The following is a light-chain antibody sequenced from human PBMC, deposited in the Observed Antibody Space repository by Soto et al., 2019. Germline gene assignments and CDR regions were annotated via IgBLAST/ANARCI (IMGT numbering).Light chain of an antibody. V-gene: IGLV2-14*01. J-gene: IGLJ2*01. CDR2: EVS. Sequence: QSVLTQPASVSGSPGQSITISCTGTNSDVGGYNYVSWYQRHPGKAPKIMIYEVSNRPSGVSNRFSGSKSGNTASLAISGLQAEDEADYYCSSYTSSSTVVFGGGTKLTVL. CDR1: NSDVGGYNY. CDR3: SSYTSSSTVV.